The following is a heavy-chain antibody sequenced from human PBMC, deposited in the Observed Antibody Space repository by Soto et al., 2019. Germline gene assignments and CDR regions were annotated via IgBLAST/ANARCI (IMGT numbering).Heavy chain of an antibody. CDR1: GGSISSGDYY. V-gene: IGHV4-30-4*01. CDR2: IYYSGST. Sequence: PSETLSLTCTVSGGSISSGDYYWSWIRQPPGKGLEWIGYIYYSGSTYYNPSLKSRVTTSVDTSKNQFSLKLSSVTAADTAVYYCARTNNYYYYGMDVWGQGTTVTVSS. J-gene: IGHJ6*02. CDR3: ARTNNYYYYGMDV.